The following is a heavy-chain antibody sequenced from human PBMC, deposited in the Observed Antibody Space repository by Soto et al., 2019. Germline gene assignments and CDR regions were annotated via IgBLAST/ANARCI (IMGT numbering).Heavy chain of an antibody. CDR1: GGSISSGGYS. CDR2: IYHSGST. D-gene: IGHD6-13*01. V-gene: IGHV4-30-2*01. Sequence: QLQLQESGSGLVKPSQTLSLTCAVSGGSISSGGYSWNWIRQPPGKGLEWIGYIYHSGSTYYNPSLKSRVTISVDRSKKQFSLKLSSVTAADTAVYYCASSHAGAHITAAVHWGQGTLVTVSS. CDR3: ASSHAGAHITAAVH. J-gene: IGHJ4*02.